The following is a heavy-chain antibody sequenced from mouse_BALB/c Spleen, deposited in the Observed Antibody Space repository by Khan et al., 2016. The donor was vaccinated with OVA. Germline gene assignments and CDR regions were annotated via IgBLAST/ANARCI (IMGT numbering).Heavy chain of an antibody. CDR2: ISSGGDYT. D-gene: IGHD4-1*01. Sequence: EVQLLETGGDLVKPGGSLKLSCAASGFTFSSYGMSWVRQTPDKRLEWVATISSGGDYTYYPDRVKGRFIISSDNAKKTLYLQMSSLKSEDTAMYYCGSHVTGSFAYWGQGTLVTVSA. V-gene: IGHV5-6*01. CDR1: GFTFSSYG. CDR3: GSHVTGSFAY. J-gene: IGHJ3*01.